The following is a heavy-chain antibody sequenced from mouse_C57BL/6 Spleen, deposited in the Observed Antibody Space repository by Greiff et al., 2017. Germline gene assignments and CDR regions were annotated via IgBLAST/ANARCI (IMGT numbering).Heavy chain of an antibody. CDR3: ARGESYGSSYVRAMDY. CDR1: GYTFTGYW. CDR2: ILPGSGST. J-gene: IGHJ4*01. D-gene: IGHD1-1*01. Sequence: QVQLQQSGAELMKPGASVKLSCKATGYTFTGYWIEWVKQRPGHGLEWIGEILPGSGSTNYNEKFKGKATFTADTSSNTAYMQLSSLTTEDSAIYYCARGESYGSSYVRAMDYWGQGTSVTVSS. V-gene: IGHV1-9*01.